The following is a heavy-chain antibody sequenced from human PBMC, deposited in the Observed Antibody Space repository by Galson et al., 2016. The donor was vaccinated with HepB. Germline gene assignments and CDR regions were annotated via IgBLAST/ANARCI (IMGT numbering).Heavy chain of an antibody. CDR3: VRHSHTVGLDL. Sequence: SETLSLTCAVNGGSFSAYFWTWIRQPPGKGLEWIGEIDYSGNTKYNPSLKGRFTMSGDTSKTQFSLKLSSVTAADTAVYHCVRHSHTVGLDLGGQGTLVTVSS. D-gene: IGHD1-26*01. CDR2: IDYSGNT. J-gene: IGHJ5*02. V-gene: IGHV4-34*01. CDR1: GGSFSAYF.